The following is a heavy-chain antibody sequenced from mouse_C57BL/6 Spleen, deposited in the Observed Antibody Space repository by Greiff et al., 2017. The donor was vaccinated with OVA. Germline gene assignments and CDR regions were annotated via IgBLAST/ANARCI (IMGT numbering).Heavy chain of an antibody. V-gene: IGHV3-1*01. J-gene: IGHJ4*01. D-gene: IGHD1-1*01. CDR3: ARGYTSGNAMDY. CDR1: GYSITSGYD. CDR2: ISYSGST. Sequence: EVQLQESGPGMVKPSQSLSLTCTVTGYSITSGYDWHWIRHFPGNKLEWMGYISYSGSTNYNPSLKSRISITHDTSKNHFFLKLNSVTTEDTATYYCARGYTSGNAMDYWGQGTSVTVSS.